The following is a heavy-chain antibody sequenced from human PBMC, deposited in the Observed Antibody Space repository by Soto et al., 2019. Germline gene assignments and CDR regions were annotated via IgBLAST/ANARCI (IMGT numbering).Heavy chain of an antibody. J-gene: IGHJ4*02. D-gene: IGHD3-3*01. CDR3: AHRVLRTVFGLVTTTAIYFDF. CDR1: GFSLTTRGVG. Sequence: QITLNESGPTQVKPRQTLPLTCTFSGFSLTTRGVGVGWIRQSPGQAPEWIALIYWDDDKRYSPSLKSRLTIPKDTSKSQVVLTMADLDPADTATYYCAHRVLRTVFGLVTTTAIYFDFWGQGTPVAVSS. CDR2: IYWDDDK. V-gene: IGHV2-5*02.